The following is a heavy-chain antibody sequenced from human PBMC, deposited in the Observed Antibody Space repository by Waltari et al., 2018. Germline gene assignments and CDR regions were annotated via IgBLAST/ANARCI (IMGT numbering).Heavy chain of an antibody. CDR3: ARDSNWGYFDN. CDR2: TYTNRST. D-gene: IGHD7-27*01. V-gene: IGHV4-61*02. CDR1: GGSISRGTYH. J-gene: IGHJ4*02. Sequence: QVQLRESGPGLVRPSQTLSLTCAVSGGSISRGTYHWTWIRQPAGKGLEWIGRTYTNRSTDYNPSLKSRVTISVDTSKNQFSLNLSSVTAADTAVYYCARDSNWGYFDNWGQGALVTVSS.